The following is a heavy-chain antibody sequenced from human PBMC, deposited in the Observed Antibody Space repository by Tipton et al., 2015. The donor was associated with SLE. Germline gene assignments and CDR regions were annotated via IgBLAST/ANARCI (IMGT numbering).Heavy chain of an antibody. CDR3: ARDWVVGATLDRFDP. CDR2: MFSSGDT. J-gene: IGHJ5*02. D-gene: IGHD1-26*01. Sequence: TLSLTCTVSGASIKSGSYFWTWIRQPAGKGLEWIGRMFSSGDTNYNPSLKSRLTMSVDTSKNQFSLTVNSVTATDTAVYYCARDWVVGATLDRFDPWGQGTLVTVSS. CDR1: GASIKSGSYF. V-gene: IGHV4-61*02.